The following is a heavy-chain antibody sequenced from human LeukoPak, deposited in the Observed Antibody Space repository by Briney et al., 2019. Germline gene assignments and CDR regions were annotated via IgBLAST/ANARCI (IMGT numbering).Heavy chain of an antibody. V-gene: IGHV3-21*01. CDR3: ARGLVIGSSSSPFDY. J-gene: IGHJ4*02. D-gene: IGHD6-6*01. CDR2: ISSSSYI. CDR1: GFTFSSYS. Sequence: GGSLRLSCAASGFTFSSYSRNWVRQAPGKGLEWVSSISSSSYIYYADSVKGRLTISRDNAKNSLYLQMNSLRAEDTAVYYCARGLVIGSSSSPFDYWGQGTLVTVSS.